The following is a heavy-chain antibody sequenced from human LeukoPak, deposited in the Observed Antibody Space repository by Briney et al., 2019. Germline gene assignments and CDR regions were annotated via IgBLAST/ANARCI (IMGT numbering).Heavy chain of an antibody. CDR2: IYYSGST. CDR3: ARGPIVVVPADNWFDP. CDR1: GGSISSGGYY. Sequence: SETLSLTCIVSGGSISSGGYYWRWIRQHPGKGLEWIGYIYYSGSTYYNPSLKSRVTISVDTSKNQFSLKLSSVTAADTAVYYCARGPIVVVPADNWFDPWGQGTLVTVSS. D-gene: IGHD2-2*01. J-gene: IGHJ5*02. V-gene: IGHV4-31*03.